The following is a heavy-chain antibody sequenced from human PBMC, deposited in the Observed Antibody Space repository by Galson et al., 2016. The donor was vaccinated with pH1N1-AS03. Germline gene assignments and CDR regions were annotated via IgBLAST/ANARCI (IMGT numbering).Heavy chain of an antibody. V-gene: IGHV3-23*01. CDR1: GFTFKNYA. J-gene: IGHJ4*02. CDR2: ISGIGTST. CDR3: AKEGDEGAFDC. Sequence: SLRLSCAASGFTFKNYAMSWVRQAPGKGLEWVSVISGIGTSTYYAASVKGRFSIPRDNARNTLSLEMDGLRAEDTALYYCAKEGDEGAFDCWGQGTLVTVSP.